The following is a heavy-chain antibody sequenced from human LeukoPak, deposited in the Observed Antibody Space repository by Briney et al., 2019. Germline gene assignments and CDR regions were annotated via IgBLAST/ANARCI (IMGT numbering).Heavy chain of an antibody. CDR3: ARGHYGDYN. V-gene: IGHV3-7*01. J-gene: IGHJ4*02. Sequence: GGSLRLSCAASGFTFSDYWMNWVRQAPGKGLEWVANIKRDGSEKNYVDSVKGRFTISRDNAKNSLYLQMNSLSIEDTAVYYRARGHYGDYNWGQGALVTVSS. D-gene: IGHD4-17*01. CDR2: IKRDGSEK. CDR1: GFTFSDYW.